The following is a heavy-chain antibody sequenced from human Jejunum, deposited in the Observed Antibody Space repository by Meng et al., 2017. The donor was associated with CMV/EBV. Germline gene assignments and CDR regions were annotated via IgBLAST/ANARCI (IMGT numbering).Heavy chain of an antibody. CDR3: ARGRRSCNNIRCHPGGLDV. D-gene: IGHD2/OR15-2a*01. CDR2: ISDDGTDI. Sequence: SYWMHWVRQVPGKGLVWVSRISDDGTDIKYADSVRGRFTISRDNAKTTLYLQMNSLTAEDTAVYYCARGRRSCNNIRCHPGGLDVWGQGTTVTVSS. CDR1: SYW. V-gene: IGHV3-74*03. J-gene: IGHJ6*02.